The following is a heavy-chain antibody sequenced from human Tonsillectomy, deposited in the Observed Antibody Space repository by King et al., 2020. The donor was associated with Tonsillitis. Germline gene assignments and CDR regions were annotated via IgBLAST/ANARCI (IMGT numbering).Heavy chain of an antibody. Sequence: VQLQESGPGLVKPSETLSLTCTVSGGSISSYYWSWIRQPPGKGLEWIGYIYYSGSTNYNPSLKSRVTISVDTSKNQFSLKLSSVTAADTAVYYCARAPIPCGGDCYDYWGQGTLVTVSS. J-gene: IGHJ4*02. CDR3: ARAPIPCGGDCYDY. CDR1: GGSISSYY. V-gene: IGHV4-59*01. D-gene: IGHD2-21*01. CDR2: IYYSGST.